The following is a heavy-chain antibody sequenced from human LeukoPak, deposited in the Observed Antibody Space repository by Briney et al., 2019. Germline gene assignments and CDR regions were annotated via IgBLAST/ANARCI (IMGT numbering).Heavy chain of an antibody. CDR1: GFTFSSYG. J-gene: IGHJ5*02. CDR3: AKDSLPRPAYCGGDCYSLYNWFDP. D-gene: IGHD2-21*02. V-gene: IGHV3-30*18. CDR2: ISYDGSNK. Sequence: GRSLRLSCAASGFTFSSYGMHWVRQAPGKGLEWVAVISYDGSNKYYADSVKGRFTISRDNSKDTLYLQMNSLRAEDTAVYYCAKDSLPRPAYCGGDCYSLYNWFDPWGQGTLVTVSS.